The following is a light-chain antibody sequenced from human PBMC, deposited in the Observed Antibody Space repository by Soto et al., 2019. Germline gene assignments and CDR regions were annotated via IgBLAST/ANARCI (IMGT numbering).Light chain of an antibody. CDR2: EVS. CDR1: SSDVGGYNY. V-gene: IGLV2-14*01. CDR3: SSRASSLTYV. Sequence: QSALTQPASVSGSPGQSITISCTGNSSDVGGYNYVSWYQQHPGKAPKLMIYEVSNRPSGVSNRFSGSKSGSTASLTISGLQAEDEGDYYCSSRASSLTYVFGTGTKLTVL. J-gene: IGLJ1*01.